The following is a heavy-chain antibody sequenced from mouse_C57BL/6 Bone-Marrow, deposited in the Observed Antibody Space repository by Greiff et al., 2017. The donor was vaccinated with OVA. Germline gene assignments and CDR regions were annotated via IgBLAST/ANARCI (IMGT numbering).Heavy chain of an antibody. J-gene: IGHJ2*01. CDR3: ARHYYDYLDC. CDR2: ISSGGSYT. V-gene: IGHV5-6*01. D-gene: IGHD2-4*01. Sequence: EVQGVESGGDLAKPGGSLKLSCAASGFTFSSYGMSWVRQTPDKRLEWVATISSGGSYTYYPDSVQGRFTISRDNAKNPLYLQMSSLKSKETAVYYGARHYYDYLDCWGQGTTLTVSS. CDR1: GFTFSSYG.